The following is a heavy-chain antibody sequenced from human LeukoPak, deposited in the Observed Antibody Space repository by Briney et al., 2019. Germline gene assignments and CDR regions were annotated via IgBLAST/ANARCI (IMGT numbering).Heavy chain of an antibody. J-gene: IGHJ4*02. V-gene: IGHV3-53*04. CDR3: ARGWISDSFDY. D-gene: IGHD5-12*01. CDR1: GFTVSRNY. Sequence: GGSLRLSCAASGFTVSRNYINWVRQAPGKGLEWVSLLSSTGITSYAVSVKGRFTISRHNSKNTLYLQVNSLRPEDTAMYYCARGWISDSFDYWGQGTLVTVSS. CDR2: LSSTGIT.